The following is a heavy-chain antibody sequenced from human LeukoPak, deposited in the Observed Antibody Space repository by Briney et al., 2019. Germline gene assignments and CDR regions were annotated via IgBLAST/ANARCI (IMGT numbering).Heavy chain of an antibody. CDR3: ARRGPNYDSSGYYY. CDR1: GYTFTSYD. Sequence: ASVKVPCTASGYTFTSYDINWVRPATGQGLEWMEWRNPNSGTTGHAQKFQGRATITRNTSIRTAYMELSSLRSEDTAVYYSARRGPNYDSSGYYYWGQGTLVTVSS. V-gene: IGHV1-8*03. CDR2: RNPNSGTT. D-gene: IGHD3-22*01. J-gene: IGHJ4*02.